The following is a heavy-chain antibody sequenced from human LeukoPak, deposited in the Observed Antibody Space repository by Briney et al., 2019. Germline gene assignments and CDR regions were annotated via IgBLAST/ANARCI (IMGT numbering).Heavy chain of an antibody. CDR1: GFTFSSYS. CDR3: ARGGITIFGVVINPFDY. D-gene: IGHD3-3*01. CDR2: ISSSSCYI. V-gene: IGHV3-21*01. J-gene: IGHJ4*02. Sequence: GGSLRLSCAASGFTFSSYSMNWVRQAPGKGLEWVSSISSSSCYIYYADSVKGRFTISRDNAKNSLYLQMNSLRAEDTAVYYCARGGITIFGVVINPFDYWGRGTLVTVSS.